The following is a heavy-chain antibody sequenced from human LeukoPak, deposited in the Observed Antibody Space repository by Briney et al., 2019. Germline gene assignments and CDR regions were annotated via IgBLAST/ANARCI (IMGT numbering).Heavy chain of an antibody. D-gene: IGHD2-15*01. CDR1: GFTFSSYS. Sequence: GGSLRLSCAASGFTFSSYSMNWVRQAPGKGLEWVAVISYDGSNKYYADSVKGRFTISRDNSKNTLYLQMNSLRAEDTAVYYCARGGSHDYWGQGTLVTVSS. V-gene: IGHV3-30*03. J-gene: IGHJ4*02. CDR3: ARGGSHDY. CDR2: ISYDGSNK.